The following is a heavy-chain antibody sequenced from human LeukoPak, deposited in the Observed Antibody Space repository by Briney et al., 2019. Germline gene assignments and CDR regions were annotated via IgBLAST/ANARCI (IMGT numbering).Heavy chain of an antibody. J-gene: IGHJ4*02. CDR3: AREGDYGDYGDY. CDR1: GFTFSSYG. Sequence: GGSLRLSCAASGFTFSSYGMHWVRQAPGKGLEWVAVIWYDGSNKYYADSVKGRFTISRDNSKNTLYLQMNSLRAEDTAVYYWAREGDYGDYGDYWGQGTLVTVSS. D-gene: IGHD4-17*01. V-gene: IGHV3-33*01. CDR2: IWYDGSNK.